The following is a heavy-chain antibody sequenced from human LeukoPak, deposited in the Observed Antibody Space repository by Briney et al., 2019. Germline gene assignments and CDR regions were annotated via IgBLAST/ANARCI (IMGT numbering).Heavy chain of an antibody. J-gene: IGHJ5*02. V-gene: IGHV4-34*01. CDR1: GGSFSGYY. CDR2: INHSGST. D-gene: IGHD2-2*01. CDR3: ARPRGRYCSSTGCHSSNNWFDP. Sequence: PSETLSLTCAVYGGSFSGYYWSWIRQPPGKGLEWIGEINHSGSTNYNPSLKSRVTISVDTSKNQFSLKLSSVTAADTAVYYCARPRGRYCSSTGCHSSNNWFDPWGQGTLVTVSS.